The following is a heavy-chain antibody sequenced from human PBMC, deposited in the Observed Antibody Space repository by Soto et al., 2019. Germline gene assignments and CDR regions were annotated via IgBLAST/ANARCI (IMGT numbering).Heavy chain of an antibody. Sequence: QITLKESGPTLVKPTQTLTLTCTFSGFSLSTSGVGVGWIRQPPGKALEWLALIYWDDDKRYSPSLKSRLTTTKDTSKNQVVRTLTNMDPVDTAPYYWAALGGLQFSGLLDYWGQGTLVTVSS. D-gene: IGHD3-3*01. J-gene: IGHJ4*02. CDR1: GFSLSTSGVG. CDR3: AALGGLQFSGLLDY. CDR2: IYWDDDK. V-gene: IGHV2-5*02.